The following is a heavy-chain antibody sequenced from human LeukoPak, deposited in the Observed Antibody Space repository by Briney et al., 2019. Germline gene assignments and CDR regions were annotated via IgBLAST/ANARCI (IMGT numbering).Heavy chain of an antibody. CDR2: VSDSGRNT. CDR3: AREYHDSSGYLDY. Sequence: PGGPLRLSCAASGFTFSSYAMSWVRQAPGKGLDWVSSVSDSGRNTYYADSVKGRFTISRDNSRNTLYLQMNSLRAEDTAVYYCAREYHDSSGYLDYWGQGTLVTVSS. CDR1: GFTFSSYA. J-gene: IGHJ4*02. D-gene: IGHD3-22*01. V-gene: IGHV3-23*01.